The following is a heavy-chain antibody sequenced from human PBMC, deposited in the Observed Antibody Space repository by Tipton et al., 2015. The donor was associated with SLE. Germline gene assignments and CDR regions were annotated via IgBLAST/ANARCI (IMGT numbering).Heavy chain of an antibody. D-gene: IGHD4-23*01. CDR3: ARRSFGGTSTPV. Sequence: TLSLTCAVSGGSLSGYQWSWIRQTSGKGLEWIGEVNLSGNTNYNPSLQSRVTISADTSKNQFSLSLRSVTVADTAVYYCARRSFGGTSTPVWGQGTLVIVSS. CDR1: GGSLSGYQ. J-gene: IGHJ4*02. V-gene: IGHV4-34*01. CDR2: VNLSGNT.